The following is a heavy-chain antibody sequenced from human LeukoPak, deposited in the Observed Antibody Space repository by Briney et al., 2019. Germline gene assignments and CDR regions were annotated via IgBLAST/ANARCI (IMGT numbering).Heavy chain of an antibody. V-gene: IGHV3-21*01. D-gene: IGHD6-13*01. CDR2: ISSSSSYI. CDR3: ARSARWYEIYYYYMDV. CDR1: GFTFSSYS. J-gene: IGHJ6*03. Sequence: PGGSLRLSCAASGFTFSSYSMNWVRQAPGKGLEWVSSISSSSSYIYYADSVKGRFTISRDNAKNSLYLQMNSLRAEDTAVYYCARSARWYEIYYYYMDVWGKGTTVTISS.